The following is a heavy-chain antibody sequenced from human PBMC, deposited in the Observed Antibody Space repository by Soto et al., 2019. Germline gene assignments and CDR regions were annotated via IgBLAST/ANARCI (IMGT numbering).Heavy chain of an antibody. Sequence: GASVKVSCKASGYTFTGYYMHWVRQAPGQGLEWMGWINPNSGGTNYAQKFQGWVTMTRDTSISTAYMELSRPRSDDTAVYYCARGGYYYGSGYYYGMDVWGQGTTVTVSS. D-gene: IGHD3-10*01. CDR1: GYTFTGYY. V-gene: IGHV1-2*04. J-gene: IGHJ6*02. CDR3: ARGGYYYGSGYYYGMDV. CDR2: INPNSGGT.